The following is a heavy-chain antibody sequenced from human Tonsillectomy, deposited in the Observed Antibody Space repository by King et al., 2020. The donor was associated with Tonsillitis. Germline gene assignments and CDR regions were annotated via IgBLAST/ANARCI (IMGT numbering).Heavy chain of an antibody. D-gene: IGHD6-19*01. Sequence: VQLVESGGGVVQPGRSLRLSCAASGFTFSSYGMHWVRQAPGKGLEWVSFISYDGSNKYYADSVRGRFTISRDNSKNTLSLQLNSLRAEDTAVYYCARDPGSGWFKDYWGQGTLVTVSS. CDR1: GFTFSSYG. CDR2: ISYDGSNK. V-gene: IGHV3-33*05. J-gene: IGHJ4*02. CDR3: ARDPGSGWFKDY.